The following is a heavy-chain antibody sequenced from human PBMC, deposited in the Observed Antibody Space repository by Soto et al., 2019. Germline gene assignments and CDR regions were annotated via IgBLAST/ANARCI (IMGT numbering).Heavy chain of an antibody. CDR3: APLSVSLSGPYGIHV. CDR1: GYSVTSSDYY. CDR2: MFYSGLT. J-gene: IGHJ6*02. D-gene: IGHD2-15*01. Sequence: SLTCSVSGYSVTSSDYYWAWIRQPPGKGLEWIGSMFYSGLTYYNPSLKSRVTLSVDTSKNQFSVRLNSVTAADTAVYYCAPLSVSLSGPYGIHVRGQGTTVTVSS. V-gene: IGHV4-39*01.